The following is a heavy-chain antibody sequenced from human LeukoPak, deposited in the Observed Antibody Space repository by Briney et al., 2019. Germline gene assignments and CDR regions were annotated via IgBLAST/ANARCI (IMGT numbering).Heavy chain of an antibody. CDR2: IYTSGST. V-gene: IGHV4-4*07. Sequence: PSETLSLTCTVSGASIRSHYWNWIRQPAGKGLEWIGRIYTSGSTKYNPSLKSRVTISVDKSKNQFSLSLSSVTAADTAVYYCARDGSGWTDDDAFDIWGPGTMVTVSS. CDR1: GASIRSHY. D-gene: IGHD6-19*01. CDR3: ARDGSGWTDDDAFDI. J-gene: IGHJ3*02.